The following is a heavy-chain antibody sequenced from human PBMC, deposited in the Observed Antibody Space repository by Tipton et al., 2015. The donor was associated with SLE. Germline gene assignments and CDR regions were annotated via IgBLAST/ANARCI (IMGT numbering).Heavy chain of an antibody. CDR1: GGSISSSSYY. J-gene: IGHJ4*02. Sequence: TLSLTCTVSGGSISSSSYYWGWICQPPGKGLEWIGSIYYSGSTYYNPSLKSRVTISVDTSKNQFSLKLSSVTAADTAVYYCAFSYSSSWRYWGQGTLVTVSS. D-gene: IGHD6-13*01. CDR3: AFSYSSSWRY. V-gene: IGHV4-39*01. CDR2: IYYSGST.